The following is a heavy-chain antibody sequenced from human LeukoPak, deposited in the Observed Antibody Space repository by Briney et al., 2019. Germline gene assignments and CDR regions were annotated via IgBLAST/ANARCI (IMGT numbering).Heavy chain of an antibody. Sequence: PSETLSLTCAVYGGSFSGYYWSWIRQPPGKGLEWIGEINHSGSTNYNPSLKSRVTISVDTSKNQFSLKLSSVTAADTAVYYCARDGRYYYDSSGYSGTIDYWGQGTLVTVSS. CDR2: INHSGST. V-gene: IGHV4-34*01. D-gene: IGHD3-22*01. J-gene: IGHJ4*02. CDR1: GGSFSGYY. CDR3: ARDGRYYYDSSGYSGTIDY.